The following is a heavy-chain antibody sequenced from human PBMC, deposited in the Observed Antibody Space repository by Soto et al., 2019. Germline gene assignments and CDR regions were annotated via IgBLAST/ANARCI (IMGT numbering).Heavy chain of an antibody. V-gene: IGHV4-39*01. CDR3: ARGVEYSSSSTDFDY. J-gene: IGHJ4*02. Sequence: KPXXTLSLPCTVSGGSISSSSYYWGWSRQPPGKGLEWIGSIYYSGSTYYNPSLKSRVTISVDTSKNQFSLKLSSVPAADTAVYYCARGVEYSSSSTDFDYWGQGTLVTVSS. D-gene: IGHD6-6*01. CDR2: IYYSGST. CDR1: GGSISSSSYY.